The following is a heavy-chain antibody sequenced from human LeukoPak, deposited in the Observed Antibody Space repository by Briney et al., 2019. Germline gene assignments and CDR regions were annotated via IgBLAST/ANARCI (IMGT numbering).Heavy chain of an antibody. V-gene: IGHV3-48*03. D-gene: IGHD2-21*02. CDR3: ARIQGDSVSI. Sequence: GGSLRLSCAASGFTFSSHEMNWVRQAPGKGLEWVSYISSSGSTIYYADSVKGRFTISRDNAKNSLYLQMNSLRAEDTAVYYCARIQGDSVSIWGQGTLVTVSS. CDR1: GFTFSSHE. J-gene: IGHJ4*02. CDR2: ISSSGSTI.